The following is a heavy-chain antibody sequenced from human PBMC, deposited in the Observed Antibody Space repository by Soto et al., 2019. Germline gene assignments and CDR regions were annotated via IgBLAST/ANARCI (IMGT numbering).Heavy chain of an antibody. CDR3: ARRRGVVQDGMDV. V-gene: IGHV4-39*01. CDR1: GGSIRSSSSY. Sequence: QLQLQESGPGLVKPSATLSLTCTVSGGSIRSSSSYWDWIRQTPGKGLEWIGSIYYSGSTYYNPSLKSRVIISMDKSKNQCSLNVSSVTAADTAVYYCARRRGVVQDGMDVWGQGTTVIVSS. J-gene: IGHJ6*02. CDR2: IYYSGST. D-gene: IGHD3-3*01.